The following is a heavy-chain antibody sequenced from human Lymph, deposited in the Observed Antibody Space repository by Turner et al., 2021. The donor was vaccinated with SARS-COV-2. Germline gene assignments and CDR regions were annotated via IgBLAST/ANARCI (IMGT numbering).Heavy chain of an antibody. V-gene: IGHV3-21*01. CDR1: GFTFSSYS. Sequence: EVQLVESGGGLVKPGGSLRLSCAASGFTFSSYSMNWVRQEPGKGLELVSAISSRGSYIYYADSVKGRFTISRDNAKNSLYLQMNSLRADDTAVYYCAREKLGELFDYWGQGTLVTVSS. J-gene: IGHJ4*02. D-gene: IGHD3-10*01. CDR2: ISSRGSYI. CDR3: AREKLGELFDY.